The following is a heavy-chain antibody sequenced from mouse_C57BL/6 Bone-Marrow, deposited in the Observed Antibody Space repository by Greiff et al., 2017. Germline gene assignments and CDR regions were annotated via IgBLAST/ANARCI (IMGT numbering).Heavy chain of an antibody. CDR3: ARGRYSNYRAMDY. D-gene: IGHD2-5*01. CDR2: INPNNGGT. CDR1: GYTFTDYN. J-gene: IGHJ4*01. Sequence: EVKLVESGPELVKPGASVKMSCKASGYTFTDYNMHWVKQSHGKSLEWIGYINPNNGGTSYNQKFKGKATLTVNKSSSTAYMELRSLTSEDSAVYYCARGRYSNYRAMDYWGQGTSVTVSS. V-gene: IGHV1-22*01.